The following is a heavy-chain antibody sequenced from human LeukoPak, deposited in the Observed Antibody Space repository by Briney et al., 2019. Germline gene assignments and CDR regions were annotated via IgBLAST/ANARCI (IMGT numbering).Heavy chain of an antibody. Sequence: RASVKVSCKASGYTFADYYMNWVRQAPGQGLEWMGWINPDNGGTNYAQKFQGRVTMTRDTSISTAYMELSRLRSDDTAVYYCARFLPDTADDYWGQGTLVTVSS. D-gene: IGHD5-18*01. CDR2: INPDNGGT. CDR3: ARFLPDTADDY. V-gene: IGHV1-2*02. J-gene: IGHJ4*02. CDR1: GYTFADYY.